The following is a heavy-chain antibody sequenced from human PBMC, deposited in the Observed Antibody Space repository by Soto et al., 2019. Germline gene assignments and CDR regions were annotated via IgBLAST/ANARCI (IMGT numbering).Heavy chain of an antibody. CDR2: ISGSGGST. CDR3: ARDAPDRADDSSGYWTFDY. D-gene: IGHD3-22*01. V-gene: IGHV3-23*01. Sequence: GGSLRLSCAASGFTFSSYAMSWVRQAPGKGLEWVSAISGSGGSTYYADSVKGRFTISRDNPKNSLYLQMNSLRDEDTAVYYCARDAPDRADDSSGYWTFDYWGQGTLVTVSS. CDR1: GFTFSSYA. J-gene: IGHJ4*02.